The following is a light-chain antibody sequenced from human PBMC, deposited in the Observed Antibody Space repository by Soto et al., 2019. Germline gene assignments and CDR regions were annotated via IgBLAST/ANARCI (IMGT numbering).Light chain of an antibody. CDR3: QQYGRSPPQFT. CDR1: QTISSNY. CDR2: GAS. Sequence: EIVLTQSRGTLSLSAGERATLSCRASQTISSNYLAWYQQKPGQAPRLLIFGASYRATGIPDRFSGSGSGTDFTLTISRLEPEDFAVYYCQQYGRSPPQFTFGPGTKVDIK. V-gene: IGKV3-20*01. J-gene: IGKJ3*01.